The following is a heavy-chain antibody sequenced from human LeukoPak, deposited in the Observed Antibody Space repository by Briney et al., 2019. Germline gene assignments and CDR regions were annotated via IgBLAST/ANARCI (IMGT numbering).Heavy chain of an antibody. D-gene: IGHD1-26*01. CDR3: ARVGATGYYYYYMDV. Sequence: GGSLRLSCVASGFTFSNYWMSWVRQAPGKGLEWVANIKQDGSEKYYVDSVKGRFTISRDNAKKSLYLQMNSLRAEDTAVYYCARVGATGYYYYYMDVWGKGTTVTVSS. CDR2: IKQDGSEK. V-gene: IGHV3-7*01. J-gene: IGHJ6*03. CDR1: GFTFSNYW.